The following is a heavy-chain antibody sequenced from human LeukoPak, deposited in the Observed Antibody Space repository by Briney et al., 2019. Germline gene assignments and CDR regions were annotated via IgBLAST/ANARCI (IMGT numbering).Heavy chain of an antibody. CDR2: IKNKANSYIT. CDR1: GFTFSDHF. CDR3: ASIRGTLGY. V-gene: IGHV3-72*01. J-gene: IGHJ4*02. Sequence: GGSLRLSCAASGFTFSDHFMDWVRQAPGKGLEWVGRIKNKANSYITQYAASMEGRFTISRDDSKNSLYLQMSSLKTEDTAMYYCASIRGTLGYWGQGTVVTVSS. D-gene: IGHD1-26*01.